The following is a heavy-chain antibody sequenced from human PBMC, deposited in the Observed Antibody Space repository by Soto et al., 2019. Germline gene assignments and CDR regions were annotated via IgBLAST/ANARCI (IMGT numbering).Heavy chain of an antibody. Sequence: AGGSLRLSCAASGFTVSSNYVSWVRQAPGKGLEWVSVIYSGGSTYYADSVKGRFTISRDNSRNTVYLQMNSLRAEDTAVYYCARDAPSGFDDYDIWGQRTRHTVSS. D-gene: IGHD3-10*01. CDR3: ARDAPSGFDDYDI. CDR2: IYSGGST. CDR1: GFTVSSNY. J-gene: IGHJ3*02. V-gene: IGHV3-53*01.